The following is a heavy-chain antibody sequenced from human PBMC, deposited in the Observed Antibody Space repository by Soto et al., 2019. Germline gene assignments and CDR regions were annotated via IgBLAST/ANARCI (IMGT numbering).Heavy chain of an antibody. Sequence: QVQLVQSGAEVTKPGSSVKVSCKASGGTFSSYTISWVRQAPGQGLEWIGRIIPILGIANYAQKFQGRVTITADQSPSTGYMEVSSLRSEDTAVYYCAGGVRVAAADDAFDIWGQGTMVTVSS. CDR2: IIPILGIA. CDR3: AGGVRVAAADDAFDI. J-gene: IGHJ3*02. CDR1: GGTFSSYT. D-gene: IGHD6-13*01. V-gene: IGHV1-69*02.